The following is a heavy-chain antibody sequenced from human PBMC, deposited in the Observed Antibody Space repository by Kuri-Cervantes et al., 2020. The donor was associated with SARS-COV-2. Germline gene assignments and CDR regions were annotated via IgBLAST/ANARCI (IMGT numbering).Heavy chain of an antibody. CDR1: GFTFSDYA. CDR2: ISYDGSNK. Sequence: GESLKISCAASGFTFSDYAIHWVRQAPGKGLEWVAAISYDGSNKYHADSVEGRFTISRDNSKNTLYLQMNSLRAEDTAVYYCARDHGIPLYYDYVWGSYRYRHNWFDPWSQGTLVTVSS. D-gene: IGHD3-16*02. CDR3: ARDHGIPLYYDYVWGSYRYRHNWFDP. V-gene: IGHV3-30*04. J-gene: IGHJ5*02.